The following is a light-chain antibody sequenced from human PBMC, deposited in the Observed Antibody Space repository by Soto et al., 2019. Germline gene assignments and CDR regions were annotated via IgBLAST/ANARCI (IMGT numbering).Light chain of an antibody. V-gene: IGKV3-15*01. CDR3: QQYNNGPPET. J-gene: IGKJ1*01. Sequence: EIVLTQSPATLSLSPGERATLSCRASQSVSSYLAWYQQKPGQAPRLLIYGASTRATGIPARLSGSGSGTEFTLTISSLQSEDFAVYYCQQYNNGPPETFGQGTKVDIK. CDR1: QSVSSY. CDR2: GAS.